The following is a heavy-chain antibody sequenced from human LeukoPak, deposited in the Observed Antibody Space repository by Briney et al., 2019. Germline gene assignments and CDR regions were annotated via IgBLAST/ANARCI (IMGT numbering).Heavy chain of an antibody. D-gene: IGHD2-15*01. Sequence: SETLSLTCAVYGGSFSGYYWSWIRQPPGKGLEWIGEINHSGSTNYNPSLKSRVTISVDTSKNQFSLKLSSVIAADTAVYYCARGSGVAAEDYWGQGTLVTVSS. CDR2: INHSGST. CDR1: GGSFSGYY. J-gene: IGHJ4*02. V-gene: IGHV4-34*01. CDR3: ARGSGVAAEDY.